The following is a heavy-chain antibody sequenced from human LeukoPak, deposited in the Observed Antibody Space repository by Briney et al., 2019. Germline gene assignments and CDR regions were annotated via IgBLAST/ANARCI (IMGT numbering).Heavy chain of an antibody. V-gene: IGHV3-30*02. CDR3: AKDSKRWKTYYYEAGSYYFDY. CDR1: RFTLSSHG. D-gene: IGHD3-10*01. J-gene: IGHJ4*02. Sequence: GGSLRLSCAASRFTLSSHGMSWVRQAPGKGLEWVAFIRYDGSNKYYADSVKGRFTISRDNSKNTLYLQMNSLRPEDTAVYYCAKDSKRWKTYYYEAGSYYFDYWGQGTRVTVSS. CDR2: IRYDGSNK.